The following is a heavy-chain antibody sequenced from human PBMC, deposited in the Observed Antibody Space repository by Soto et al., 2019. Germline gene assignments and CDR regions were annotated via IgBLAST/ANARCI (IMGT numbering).Heavy chain of an antibody. CDR1: GFTFDDYA. J-gene: IGHJ1*01. Sequence: PGGSLRLSCAASGFTFDDYAMHWVRQAPGKGLEWVSGISWNSGSIGYADSVKGRFTISRDNAKNSLYLQMNSLRAEDTALYYCAKGHDYGDYGPIVYFQNWGQGTLVTVSS. CDR3: AKGHDYGDYGPIVYFQN. D-gene: IGHD4-17*01. CDR2: ISWNSGSI. V-gene: IGHV3-9*01.